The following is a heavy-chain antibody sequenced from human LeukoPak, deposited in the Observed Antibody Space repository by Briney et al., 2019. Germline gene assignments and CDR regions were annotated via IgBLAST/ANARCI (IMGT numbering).Heavy chain of an antibody. Sequence: PSETLSLTCTVSGGSISSYYWSWIRQPPGKGLEWIGEINHSGSTNYNPSLKSRVTISVDTSKNQFSLKLSSVTAADTAVYYCARGGGYGSGSYYNRGLDYWGQGTLVTVSS. CDR1: GGSISSYY. D-gene: IGHD3-10*01. J-gene: IGHJ4*02. V-gene: IGHV4-34*01. CDR2: INHSGST. CDR3: ARGGGYGSGSYYNRGLDY.